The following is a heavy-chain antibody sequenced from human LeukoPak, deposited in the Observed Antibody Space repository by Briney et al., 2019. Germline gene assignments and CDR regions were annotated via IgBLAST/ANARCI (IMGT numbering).Heavy chain of an antibody. V-gene: IGHV3-30*02. CDR3: AKDLGRVTIFGVVIILDY. D-gene: IGHD3-3*01. J-gene: IGHJ4*02. CDR2: IRYDGSNK. Sequence: GGSLRLSCAASGFTFSSYGMHWVRQAPGKGLEWVAFIRYDGSNKYYADSVKGRFTISRDNSKNTLYLQMNSLRAEDTAVYYCAKDLGRVTIFGVVIILDYWGQGTLVTVSS. CDR1: GFTFSSYG.